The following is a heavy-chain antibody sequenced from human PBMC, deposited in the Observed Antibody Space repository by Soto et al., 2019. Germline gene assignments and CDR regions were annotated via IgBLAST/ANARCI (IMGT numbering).Heavy chain of an antibody. J-gene: IGHJ4*02. CDR1: GGSFSGYY. D-gene: IGHD2-21*01. Sequence: QVQLQQWGAGLLKPSETLSLTCAVYGGSFSGYYWTWIRQPPGKGLEWIGEINHSGSTNYNPSLKCRVAVSVVSSKNQFFLRLSSVSAADTAVYYCARGRDLGGAYVDYWGQGTLVTVSS. CDR2: INHSGST. V-gene: IGHV4-34*01. CDR3: ARGRDLGGAYVDY.